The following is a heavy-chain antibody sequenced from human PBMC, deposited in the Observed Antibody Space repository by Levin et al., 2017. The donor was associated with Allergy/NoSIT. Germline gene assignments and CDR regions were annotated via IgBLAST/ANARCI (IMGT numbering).Heavy chain of an antibody. D-gene: IGHD1-1*01. CDR3: ARLEYVFHVAFDI. Sequence: AASVKVSCKASGYTFTGYYMHWVRQAPGQGLEWMGWINPNNGGTKYAQKFQGRVTMTRDTSISTAYMELSSLKSDDTAMYYCARLEYVFHVAFDIWGQGTMVTVSS. V-gene: IGHV1-2*02. J-gene: IGHJ3*02. CDR1: GYTFTGYY. CDR2: INPNNGGT.